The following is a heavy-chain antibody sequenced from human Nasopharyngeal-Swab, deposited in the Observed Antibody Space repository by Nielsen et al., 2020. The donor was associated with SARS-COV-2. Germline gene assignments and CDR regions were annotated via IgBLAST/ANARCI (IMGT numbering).Heavy chain of an antibody. V-gene: IGHV4-31*03. CDR1: GGSISSGGYY. Sequence: SETLSLTCTVSGGSISSGGYYWSWIRQHPGKGLEWIGYIYYSGSTYYNPSLKSRVTISVDTSKNQFSLKLSSVTAADTAVYYCAREVVPAAIPYYYYGMDDWGQGTTVTVSS. CDR2: IYYSGST. J-gene: IGHJ6*02. CDR3: AREVVPAAIPYYYYGMDD. D-gene: IGHD2-2*01.